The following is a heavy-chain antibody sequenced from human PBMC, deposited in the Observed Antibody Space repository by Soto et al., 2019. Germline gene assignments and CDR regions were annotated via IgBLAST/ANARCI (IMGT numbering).Heavy chain of an antibody. CDR3: ARSDCSGGDCYRFNFEK. Sequence: SETLSLTCTVSGGSISSYYWSWIRQPPGKGLEWIGYIYYSGSTNYNPSLKSRVTISVDTSKNQFSMKLSSVTAADTAVYYCARSDCSGGDCYRFNFEKWGQGTQVTGSS. V-gene: IGHV4-59*01. D-gene: IGHD2-21*02. J-gene: IGHJ4*02. CDR2: IYYSGST. CDR1: GGSISSYY.